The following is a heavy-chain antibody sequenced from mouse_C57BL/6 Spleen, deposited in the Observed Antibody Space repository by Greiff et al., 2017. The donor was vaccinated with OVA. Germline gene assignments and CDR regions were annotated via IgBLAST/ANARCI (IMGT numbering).Heavy chain of an antibody. Sequence: QVQLKQPGAELVMPGASVKLSCKASGYTFTSYWMHWVKQRPGQGLEWIGEIDPSDSYTNYNQKFKGKSTLTVDKSSSTAYMQLSSLTSEDSAVYYCARSITTVPYWYFDVWGTGTTVTVSS. CDR3: ARSITTVPYWYFDV. J-gene: IGHJ1*03. D-gene: IGHD1-1*01. CDR2: IDPSDSYT. V-gene: IGHV1-69*01. CDR1: GYTFTSYW.